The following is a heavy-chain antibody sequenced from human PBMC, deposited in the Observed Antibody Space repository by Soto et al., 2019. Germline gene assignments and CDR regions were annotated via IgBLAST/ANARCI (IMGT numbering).Heavy chain of an antibody. V-gene: IGHV3-11*06. D-gene: IGHD6-13*01. CDR1: GFTFSDHY. Sequence: GGSLRLSCAASGFTFSDHYMAWIRQGPGKGLEWLAYISGTSTYTSCADPVKGRFTISRDNAKNSVYLQMNSLRAEDSAVYFCPTRNRVLPPAGIRHFDSWGQGTLVTVSS. J-gene: IGHJ4*02. CDR2: ISGTSTYT. CDR3: PTRNRVLPPAGIRHFDS.